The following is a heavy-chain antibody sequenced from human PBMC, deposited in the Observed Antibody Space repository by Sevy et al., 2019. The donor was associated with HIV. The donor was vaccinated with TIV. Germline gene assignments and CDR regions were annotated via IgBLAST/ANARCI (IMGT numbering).Heavy chain of an antibody. CDR2: INNDGSNT. CDR3: GREMISMVPGFPDAFDI. V-gene: IGHV3-74*01. J-gene: IGHJ3*02. CDR1: GFTFGNYW. D-gene: IGHD3-10*01. Sequence: GGSLRLSCAASGFTFGNYWMHWVRQAPGKGLVWISRINNDGSNTNYADSVKGRFTTSRDNAKNTLYLQMNSLRAEDTAVYYCGREMISMVPGFPDAFDIWGQGTMVTVSS.